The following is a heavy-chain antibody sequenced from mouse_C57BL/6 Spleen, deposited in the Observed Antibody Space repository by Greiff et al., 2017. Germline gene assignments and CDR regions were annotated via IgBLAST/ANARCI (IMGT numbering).Heavy chain of an antibody. J-gene: IGHJ1*03. CDR3: ARYTKYFDV. V-gene: IGHV1-26*01. Sequence: VQLQQSGPELVKPGASVKISCKASGYTFTDYYMNWVKQSHGKSLEWIGDINPNNGGTSYNQKFKGKATLTVDKSSSTAYMELRSLTSEDSAVYDCARYTKYFDVWGTGTTVTVSS. CDR2: INPNNGGT. CDR1: GYTFTDYY.